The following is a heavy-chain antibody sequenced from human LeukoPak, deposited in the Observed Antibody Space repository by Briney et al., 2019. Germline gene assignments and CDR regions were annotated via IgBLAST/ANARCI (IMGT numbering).Heavy chain of an antibody. D-gene: IGHD5-18*01. CDR3: ARVVYGYTYGYYYYMDV. Sequence: GGSLRLSCAASGFTFSSYAMHWVRQAPGKGLEWVAVISYDGSNKYYADSVRGRFTISRDNAKNSLYLQMNSLRAEDTAVYYCARVVYGYTYGYYYYMDVWGKGTTVTVSS. V-gene: IGHV3-30-3*01. J-gene: IGHJ6*03. CDR2: ISYDGSNK. CDR1: GFTFSSYA.